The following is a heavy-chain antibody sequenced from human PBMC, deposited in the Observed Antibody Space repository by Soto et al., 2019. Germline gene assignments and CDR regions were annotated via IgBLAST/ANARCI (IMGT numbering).Heavy chain of an antibody. J-gene: IGHJ6*03. CDR1: GLPSGSYG. Sequence: GGSLRLSCAASGLPSGSYGGSWVRQAPGKGLEWVANIKQDGSEKYYVDSVKGRFTISRDNAKNSLYLQMNSLRAEDTAVYYCARNYDFWSGRDYMDVWGKGTTVTVSS. CDR3: ARNYDFWSGRDYMDV. D-gene: IGHD3-3*01. V-gene: IGHV3-7*01. CDR2: IKQDGSEK.